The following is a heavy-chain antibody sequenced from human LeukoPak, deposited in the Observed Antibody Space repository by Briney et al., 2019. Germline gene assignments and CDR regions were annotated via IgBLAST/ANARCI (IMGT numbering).Heavy chain of an antibody. D-gene: IGHD1-26*01. Sequence: PGGSLRLSCAASGFTFSSYGMHWVRQAPGKGLEWVAVLWRDGSNKYYADSVKGRFTISRDNPKNTLYLQMNSLRAEDTAVYYCARSKSWSYYGWFDSWGQGGLVTVS. CDR3: ARSKSWSYYGWFDS. J-gene: IGHJ5*01. V-gene: IGHV3-33*01. CDR1: GFTFSSYG. CDR2: LWRDGSNK.